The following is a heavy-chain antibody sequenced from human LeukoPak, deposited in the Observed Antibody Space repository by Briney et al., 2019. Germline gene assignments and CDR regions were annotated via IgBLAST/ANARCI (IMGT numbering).Heavy chain of an antibody. CDR1: GFTFSTYA. V-gene: IGHV3-23*01. CDR3: AKGYCPGGACYYFDH. CDR2: ISDSGGSK. Sequence: PGGSLRLSCAASGFTFSTYAMNWVRQPPGKGLEWVSGISDSGGSKFYADSVKGRFTISRDNSKNTLYLQVSSLRAEDTAIYYCAKGYCPGGACYYFDHWGQGTLATVSS. J-gene: IGHJ4*02. D-gene: IGHD2-8*02.